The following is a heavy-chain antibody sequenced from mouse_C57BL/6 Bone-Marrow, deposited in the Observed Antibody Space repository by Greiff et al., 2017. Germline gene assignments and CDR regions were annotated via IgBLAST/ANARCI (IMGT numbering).Heavy chain of an antibody. D-gene: IGHD2-5*01. J-gene: IGHJ1*03. CDR3: AREGFYSNYVYWYFDV. CDR1: GYTFTGYW. V-gene: IGHV1-9*01. CDR2: ILPGSGST. Sequence: VKLVESGAELMKPGASVKLSCKATGYTFTGYWIEWVKQRPGHGLEWIGEILPGSGSTNYNEKFKGKATFTADTSSNTAYMQLSSLTTEDSAIYYCAREGFYSNYVYWYFDVWGTGTTVTVSS.